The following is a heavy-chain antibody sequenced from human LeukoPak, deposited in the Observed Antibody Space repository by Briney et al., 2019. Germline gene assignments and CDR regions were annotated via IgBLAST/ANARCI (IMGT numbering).Heavy chain of an antibody. J-gene: IGHJ4*02. CDR2: IYYSGST. V-gene: IGHV4-39*01. CDR1: GGSISSSSYY. CDR3: ARQSGSYYPHYFDY. Sequence: SETLSLTCTVSGGSISSSSYYWGWIRQPPGKGLEWIGSIYYSGSTYYNLSLKSRATISVDTSKNQFSLKLSSVTAADTAVYYCARQSGSYYPHYFDYWGQGTLVTVSS. D-gene: IGHD1-26*01.